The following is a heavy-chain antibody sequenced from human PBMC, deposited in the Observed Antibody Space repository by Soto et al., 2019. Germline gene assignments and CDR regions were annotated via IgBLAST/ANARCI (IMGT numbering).Heavy chain of an antibody. D-gene: IGHD2-21*02. J-gene: IGHJ3*02. CDR1: GGSFSGYY. CDR3: ASRDWGDAFDI. CDR2: INHSGST. V-gene: IGHV4-34*01. Sequence: QVQLQQWGAGLLKPSETLSLTCAVYGGSFSGYYWSWIRQPPGKGLEWIGEINHSGSTNYNPSRKSRVTISVDTSKHQFSLKLSSVTAADAAVYYCASRDWGDAFDIWGQGTMVTVSS.